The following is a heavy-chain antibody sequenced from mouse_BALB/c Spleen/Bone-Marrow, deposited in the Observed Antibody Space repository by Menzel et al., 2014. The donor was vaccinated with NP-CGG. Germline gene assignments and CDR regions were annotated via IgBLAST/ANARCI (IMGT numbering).Heavy chain of an antibody. Sequence: EVKLMESGGGLVQPGGSRKLSCAASGFTFSSFEMHWVRQAPEKGLEWVAYISSGSSTIYYADTVKGRFTISRDNPKNTLFLQMTSLRSEDTAMYYCARGGNYAWFAYWGQGTLVTVSA. J-gene: IGHJ3*01. V-gene: IGHV5-17*02. CDR3: ARGGNYAWFAY. CDR1: GFTFSSFE. D-gene: IGHD2-1*01. CDR2: ISSGSSTI.